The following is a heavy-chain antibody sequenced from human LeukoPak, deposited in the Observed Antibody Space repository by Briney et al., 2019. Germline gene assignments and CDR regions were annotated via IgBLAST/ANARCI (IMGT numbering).Heavy chain of an antibody. CDR1: GYTFSDYY. J-gene: IGHJ4*02. CDR3: SRGSALNRAYSGYDPPFHY. Sequence: GASVKVSCKASGYTFSDYYMHWVRQAPGQGLEWMGWINPNSGAEGYAQKFQGRVTITRDTSISTADMELNSLRSDDTAMYYCSRGSALNRAYSGYDPPFHYWGQGTLVAAYS. V-gene: IGHV1-2*02. CDR2: INPNSGAE. D-gene: IGHD5-12*01.